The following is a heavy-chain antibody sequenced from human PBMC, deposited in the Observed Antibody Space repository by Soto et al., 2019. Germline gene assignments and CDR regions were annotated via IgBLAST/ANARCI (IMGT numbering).Heavy chain of an antibody. V-gene: IGHV1-69*13. Sequence: SVKVSCKASGGTFSSYAISWVRQAPGQGLEWMGGIIPIFGTANYAQKFQGRVTITADESTSTAYMELSSLRSEDTAVYYCARKGSSTSPYYYGMDVWGQGTTVTVSS. CDR3: ARKGSSTSPYYYGMDV. CDR2: IIPIFGTA. CDR1: GGTFSSYA. D-gene: IGHD2-2*01. J-gene: IGHJ6*02.